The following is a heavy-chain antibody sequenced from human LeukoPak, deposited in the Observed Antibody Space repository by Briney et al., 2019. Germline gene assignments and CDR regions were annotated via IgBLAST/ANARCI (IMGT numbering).Heavy chain of an antibody. D-gene: IGHD3-10*01. J-gene: IGHJ4*02. CDR3: AKGDGSGSFLFDY. V-gene: IGHV3-30-3*01. Sequence: PGRSLRLSCVASGFTFSSKSLHWVRQPPGRGLEWVSFISSDGSRKYYGDFVEGRFTVSRDNSMHTLYLQVDTLRAEDTAMYYCAKGDGSGSFLFDYWGQGTLVTVSS. CDR2: ISSDGSRK. CDR1: GFTFSSKS.